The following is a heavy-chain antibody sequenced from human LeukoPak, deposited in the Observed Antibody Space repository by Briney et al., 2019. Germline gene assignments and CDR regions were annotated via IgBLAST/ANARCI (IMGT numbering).Heavy chain of an antibody. CDR2: IRSIAYGGTT. CDR1: GFTFSSYA. Sequence: GGSLRLSCAASGFTFSSYAMSWVRQAPGKGLEWVGFIRSIAYGGTTEYAASVKGRFTISRDDSKSIAYLQMNSLKTEDTAVYYCTSRDFWSGYLPYWGQGTLVTVSS. V-gene: IGHV3-49*04. J-gene: IGHJ4*02. CDR3: TSRDFWSGYLPY. D-gene: IGHD3-3*01.